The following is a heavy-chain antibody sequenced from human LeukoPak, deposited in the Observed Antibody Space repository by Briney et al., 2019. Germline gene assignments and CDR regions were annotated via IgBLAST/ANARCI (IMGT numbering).Heavy chain of an antibody. CDR1: GYTFTSYY. Sequence: ASVEVSCKASGYTFTSYYMHWVRQAPGQGLEWMGIINPSGGSTSYAQKFQGRVTMTRDTSTSTVYMELSSLRSEDTAVYYCARGSITMVRGPFYTSWFDPWGQGTLVTVSS. V-gene: IGHV1-46*01. CDR3: ARGSITMVRGPFYTSWFDP. CDR2: INPSGGST. J-gene: IGHJ5*02. D-gene: IGHD3-10*01.